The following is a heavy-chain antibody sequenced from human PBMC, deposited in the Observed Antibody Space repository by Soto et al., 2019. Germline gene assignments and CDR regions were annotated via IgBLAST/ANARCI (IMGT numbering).Heavy chain of an antibody. CDR2: IYHTGNA. J-gene: IGHJ5*02. D-gene: IGHD3-22*01. CDR3: ARDFFDSSDYNTNRFAP. V-gene: IGHV4-39*01. Sequence: PSETLSLTCSVSGDSISNSRFYWAWIRQPPGEGLEWIGSIYHTGNAYYNPSLKSRVTISVDTSKNQFSLKLTSVTAADAALYYCARDFFDSSDYNTNRFAPCSQGTLVTVSS. CDR1: GDSISNSRFY.